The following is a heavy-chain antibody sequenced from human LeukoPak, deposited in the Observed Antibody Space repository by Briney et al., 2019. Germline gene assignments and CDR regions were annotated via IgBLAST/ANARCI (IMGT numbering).Heavy chain of an antibody. CDR3: ARVGEAFDI. CDR2: ISSSSSNI. CDR1: GFTFSTYS. J-gene: IGHJ3*02. V-gene: IGHV3-21*01. Sequence: GGSLRLSCAASGFTFSTYSMNWVRQAPGKGLEWASSISSSSSNIYYADSVKGRFAISRDNAKNSLYLQMNSLRAEDTALYYCARVGEAFDIWGQGTMVTVSS. D-gene: IGHD3-16*01.